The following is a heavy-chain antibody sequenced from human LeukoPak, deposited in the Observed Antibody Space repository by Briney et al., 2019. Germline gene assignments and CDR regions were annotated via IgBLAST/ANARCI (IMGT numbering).Heavy chain of an antibody. V-gene: IGHV3-53*01. D-gene: IGHD3-22*01. CDR2: IYSGGTT. CDR1: GFTVSSNY. Sequence: GGSLPLSRAGSGFTVSSNYMSWVRQAPGKGLEWVSVIYSGGTTNYADSVKGRFTISRDNSKNTLYLQMNILRAEDTAVYYCARALFYYDSRGYIDYWG. J-gene: IGHJ4*01. CDR3: ARALFYYDSRGYIDY.